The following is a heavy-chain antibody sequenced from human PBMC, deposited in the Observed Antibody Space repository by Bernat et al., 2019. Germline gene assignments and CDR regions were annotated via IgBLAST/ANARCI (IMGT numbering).Heavy chain of an antibody. J-gene: IGHJ3*02. CDR1: GGSISSSNW. Sequence: QVQLQESGPGLVKPSGTLSLTCAVSGGSISSSNWWSWVRQPPGKGLEWIGEIYHSGSTNYNPSLKSRVTISVDKSKNQFSLKLSSVTAADTAVYYCARDLHYYDSSVGSHDAFDIWGQGTMVTVSS. V-gene: IGHV4-4*02. CDR3: ARDLHYYDSSVGSHDAFDI. CDR2: IYHSGST. D-gene: IGHD3-22*01.